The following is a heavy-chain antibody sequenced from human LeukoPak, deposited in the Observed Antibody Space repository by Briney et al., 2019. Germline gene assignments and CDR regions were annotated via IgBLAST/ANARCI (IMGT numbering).Heavy chain of an antibody. D-gene: IGHD3-3*01. CDR2: ISGSGGST. CDR3: AKSSTFVNYDFWSGYYTGIGDYFDY. Sequence: GGSLRLSCTASGFTFSSYAMSWVRQAPGKGLEWVSAISGSGGSTYYADSVKGRFTISRDNSKNTLYPQMNSLRAEDTAVYYCAKSSTFVNYDFWSGYYTGIGDYFDYWGQGTLVTVSS. V-gene: IGHV3-23*01. J-gene: IGHJ4*02. CDR1: GFTFSSYA.